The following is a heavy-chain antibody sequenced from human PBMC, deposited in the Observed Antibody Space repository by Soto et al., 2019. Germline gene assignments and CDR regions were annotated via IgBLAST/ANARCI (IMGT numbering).Heavy chain of an antibody. Sequence: XSVKVSCKASGYSCSNYGISWVRQAPGQGLEWMGWITPYKDNTKYAQKLQGRVTMTTDTSTSTAYMELRSLTSDDTAVYYCARDLDGSGSYYTDYWGQGTLVTGSS. CDR2: ITPYKDNT. D-gene: IGHD3-10*01. J-gene: IGHJ4*02. V-gene: IGHV1-18*04. CDR3: ARDLDGSGSYYTDY. CDR1: GYSCSNYG.